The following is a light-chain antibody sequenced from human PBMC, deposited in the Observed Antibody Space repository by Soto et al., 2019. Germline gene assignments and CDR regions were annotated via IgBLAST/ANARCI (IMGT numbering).Light chain of an antibody. Sequence: EIVLTQSPGTLSLSPWERATLSCRASQSIASSYLAWYQQKPGQPPRLLLYRTFNRATGIPDRFSGSGSGTDFTSAISRLEPEDFAVYFCQKFSRPHLTCGGGTKVEI. J-gene: IGKJ4*01. V-gene: IGKV3-20*01. CDR3: QKFSRPHLT. CDR2: RTF. CDR1: QSIASSY.